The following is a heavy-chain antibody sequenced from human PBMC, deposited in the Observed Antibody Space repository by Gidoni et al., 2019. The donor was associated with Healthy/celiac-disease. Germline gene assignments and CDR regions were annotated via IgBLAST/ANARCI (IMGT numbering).Heavy chain of an antibody. CDR2: ISGRGSST. Sequence: EVQPWEPGGGLVQPGGSLRIACAASGFTVSSYARSWVRQAPGKGLEGVSAISGRGSSTYYADSVKGRFPISRANSKHTLYLQMNSLRAEDTAVSYCAKDTPSLYSSGWYAGFDYWGQGTLVTVSS. D-gene: IGHD6-19*01. CDR3: AKDTPSLYSSGWYAGFDY. J-gene: IGHJ4*02. V-gene: IGHV3-23*01. CDR1: GFTVSSYA.